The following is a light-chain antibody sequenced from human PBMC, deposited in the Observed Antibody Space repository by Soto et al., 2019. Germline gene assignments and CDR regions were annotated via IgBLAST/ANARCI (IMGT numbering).Light chain of an antibody. V-gene: IGLV1-51*01. Sequence: QSVLTQPPSVSAAPGQKVSISCSGSSFNIGSNYVSWYQQLPGTAPKVLIYANDKRPSGIPDRFSGSKSGTSATLGISGLQTGDEAEYYCGTWDNSLNAVFGGGTEVTVL. J-gene: IGLJ2*01. CDR1: SFNIGSNY. CDR3: GTWDNSLNAV. CDR2: AND.